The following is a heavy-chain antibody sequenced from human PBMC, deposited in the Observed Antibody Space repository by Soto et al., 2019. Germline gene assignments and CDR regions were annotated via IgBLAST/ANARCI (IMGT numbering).Heavy chain of an antibody. V-gene: IGHV4-59*08. CDR2: IYYSGST. D-gene: IGHD3-3*01. CDR1: GGSISSYY. J-gene: IGHJ6*03. Sequence: PSETLSLTCTVSGGSISSYYWSWIRQPPGKGLEWIGYIYYSGSTNYNPSLKSRVTISVDTSKNQFSLKLSSVTAADTAVYYCARGITIFGVVIGLEYYYYMDVWGKGTTVTVSS. CDR3: ARGITIFGVVIGLEYYYYMDV.